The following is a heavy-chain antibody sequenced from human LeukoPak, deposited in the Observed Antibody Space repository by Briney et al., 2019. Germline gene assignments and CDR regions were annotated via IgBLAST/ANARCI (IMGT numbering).Heavy chain of an antibody. CDR1: GGSISSYY. Sequence: SETKSLTCTVSGGSISSYYWSWIRQPPGKGLEWIGYIYYSGSPNYHPSLKSRVTISVDTSKNQFSLKLSSVTAADTAVYYCARIITYYYDSSGYYPYFDYWGQGTLVTVSS. CDR2: IYYSGSP. CDR3: ARIITYYYDSSGYYPYFDY. J-gene: IGHJ4*02. V-gene: IGHV4-59*01. D-gene: IGHD3-22*01.